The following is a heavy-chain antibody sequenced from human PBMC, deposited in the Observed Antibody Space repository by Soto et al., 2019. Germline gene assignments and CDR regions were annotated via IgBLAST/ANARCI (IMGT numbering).Heavy chain of an antibody. CDR2: VSANNGNT. V-gene: IGHV1-18*04. Sequence: ASVKVPCKPSGYTFTSYVFSGGGRAPGQGDGWMGCVSANNGNTNYAKKHQSRITMTTDTSTSTAYMELRSLRSDDTAVYYCARASIFGVVPLRHPYDHWGQGTLVTVSS. D-gene: IGHD3-3*01. J-gene: IGHJ4*02. CDR3: ARASIFGVVPLRHPYDH. CDR1: GYTFTSYV.